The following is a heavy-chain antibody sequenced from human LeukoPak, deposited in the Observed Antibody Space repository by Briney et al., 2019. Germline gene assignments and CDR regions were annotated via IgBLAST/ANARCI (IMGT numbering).Heavy chain of an antibody. J-gene: IGHJ4*02. V-gene: IGHV4-59*01. CDR2: MYYGGST. D-gene: IGHD3-3*01. CDR3: ARSEHDFWSGYYTADY. CDR1: GGSISSYY. Sequence: KPSETLSLTCTVSGGSISSYYWSWIRQAPGKGEEWVGYMYYGGSTNLNPSLKSPVTISVDTSKNQISLKLSSVTAADTAVYYCARSEHDFWSGYYTADYWGQGTLVTVSS.